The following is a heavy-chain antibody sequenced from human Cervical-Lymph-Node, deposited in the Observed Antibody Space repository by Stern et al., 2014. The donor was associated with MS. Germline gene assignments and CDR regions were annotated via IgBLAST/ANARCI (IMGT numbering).Heavy chain of an antibody. V-gene: IGHV1-69*01. D-gene: IGHD3-16*01. CDR2: IGPMFDRA. J-gene: IGHJ4*02. CDR3: ARKRDNSYAFDS. CDR1: GGTFSTSV. Sequence: VQLVQSGAEMRKPGSSVRVSCKASGGTFSTSVISWLRQAPGQGLEGMGVIGPMFDRANYAQKFQGRFTISASESTNAVYMVLTSLRSEHPGVYYCARKRDNSYAFDSWGQGTLTTVSP.